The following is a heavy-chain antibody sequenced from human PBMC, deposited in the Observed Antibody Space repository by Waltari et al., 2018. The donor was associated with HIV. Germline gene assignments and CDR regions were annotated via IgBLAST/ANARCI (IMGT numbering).Heavy chain of an antibody. D-gene: IGHD3-10*01. CDR3: ARNPYYATAFDI. Sequence: QVQLVQSGAEVKKPGSSVKVSCKASGGTFSSYAISWVRQAHGQGLEVMGGIIPILGKANYAHKSQGGVTITPNESTSTAYMELSSLRSEDTAVYYCARNPYYATAFDIWGQGTMVTVSS. J-gene: IGHJ3*02. V-gene: IGHV1-69*01. CDR2: IIPILGKA. CDR1: GGTFSSYA.